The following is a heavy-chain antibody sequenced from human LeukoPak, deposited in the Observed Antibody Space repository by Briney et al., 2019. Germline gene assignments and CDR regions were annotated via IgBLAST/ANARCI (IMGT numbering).Heavy chain of an antibody. V-gene: IGHV4-34*01. CDR1: GGSFSGYY. D-gene: IGHD3-9*01. CDR2: INHSGST. J-gene: IGHJ4*02. Sequence: SETLSLTCAVYGGSFSGYYWSWIRQPPGKGLEWIGEINHSGSTNYNPSLRSRVTISVDTSKNQFSLKLSSVTAADTAVYYCARPVSSYYDILTGYRTWYYFDYWGQGTLVTVSS. CDR3: ARPVSSYYDILTGYRTWYYFDY.